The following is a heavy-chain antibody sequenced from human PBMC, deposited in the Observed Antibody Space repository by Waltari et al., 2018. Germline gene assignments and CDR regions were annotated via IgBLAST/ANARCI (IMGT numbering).Heavy chain of an antibody. Sequence: EVQLLESGGGLVQPGGSLRLSCAASGFTFSSYAMSWVRQAPGKGLEWVSAISGSGGSTYYADSVKGRFTISRDNSKNTLYLQMNSLRAEDTVVYYCAKDRARYCSGGSCYSGMDVWGQGTTVTVSS. CDR1: GFTFSSYA. D-gene: IGHD2-15*01. CDR3: AKDRARYCSGGSCYSGMDV. J-gene: IGHJ6*02. V-gene: IGHV3-23*01. CDR2: ISGSGGST.